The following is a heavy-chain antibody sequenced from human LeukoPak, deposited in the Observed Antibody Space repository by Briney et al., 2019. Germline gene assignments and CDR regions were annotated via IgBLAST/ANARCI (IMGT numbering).Heavy chain of an antibody. D-gene: IGHD3-22*01. CDR3: AKRDSGDYFPYYLDY. CDR2: ISYDGSNK. J-gene: IGHJ4*02. V-gene: IGHV3-30-3*02. CDR1: GFTFSSYA. Sequence: GGSLRLSCAASGFTFSSYAMHWVRQAPGKGLEWVAVISYDGSNKYYADSVKGRFTISRDNSKNTLYLQMNSLRAEDSAVYHCAKRDSGDYFPYYLDYWGPGTLVTVSS.